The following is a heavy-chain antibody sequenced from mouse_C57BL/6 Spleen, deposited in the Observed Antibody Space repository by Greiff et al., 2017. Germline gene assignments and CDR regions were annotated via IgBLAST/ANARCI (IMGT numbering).Heavy chain of an antibody. D-gene: IGHD1-1*01. J-gene: IGHJ4*01. CDR3: TRHYCGRKYYAMDY. V-gene: IGHV1-15*01. CDR2: IDPETGGT. Sequence: VKLMESGAELVRPGASVTLSCKASGYTFTDYEMHWVKQTPVHGLEWIGTIDPETGGTAYNQKFKGKAILTADKSSSTAYMQIRSLTSEDSAVYYCTRHYCGRKYYAMDYWSQGTPVTVSS. CDR1: GYTFTDYE.